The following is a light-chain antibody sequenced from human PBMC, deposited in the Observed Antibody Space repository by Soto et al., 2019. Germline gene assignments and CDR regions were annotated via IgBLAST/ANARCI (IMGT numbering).Light chain of an antibody. V-gene: IGKV3-20*01. CDR3: QQYGSSQWT. J-gene: IGKJ1*01. CDR2: GAS. CDR1: QSVSSN. Sequence: VLTQSPATLSLSPGERATLSCRASQSVSSNLAWYQQKPGQAPRLLIYGASSRATGIPDRFSGSGSGTDFTLTISRLEPEDFAVYYCQQYGSSQWTFGQGTKVDIK.